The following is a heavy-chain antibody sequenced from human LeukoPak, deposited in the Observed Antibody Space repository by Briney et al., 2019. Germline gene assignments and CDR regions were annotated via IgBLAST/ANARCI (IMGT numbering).Heavy chain of an antibody. D-gene: IGHD3-22*01. CDR3: ACLTTADAFDI. CDR1: GVSFSSYY. J-gene: IGHJ3*02. CDR2: MYYSGST. Sequence: PSETLSLTCTVSGVSFSSYYWNWIRQPPGKGLEWIGYMYYSGSTNYNPSLKSRVTISVDASKNQFSLKLSSVTAADTAVYYCACLTTADAFDIWGQGTKVTVSS. V-gene: IGHV4-59*01.